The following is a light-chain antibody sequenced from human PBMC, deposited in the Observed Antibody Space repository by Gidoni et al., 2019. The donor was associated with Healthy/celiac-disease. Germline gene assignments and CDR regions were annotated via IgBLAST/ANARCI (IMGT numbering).Light chain of an antibody. CDR3: QQYNNWPST. V-gene: IGKV3-15*01. CDR1: QSVSSN. CDR2: GAS. Sequence: EILMTPSPATLSVSPGERATLSCRASQSVSSNLAWYQQKPGQAPRLLIYGASTRATGIPARFSGSGSGTEFTLTISSLQSEDFAVYYCQQYNNWPSTFGGXTKVEIK. J-gene: IGKJ4*01.